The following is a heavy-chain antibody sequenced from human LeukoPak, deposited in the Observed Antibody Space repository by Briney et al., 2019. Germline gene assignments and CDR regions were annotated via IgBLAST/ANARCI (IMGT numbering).Heavy chain of an antibody. J-gene: IGHJ4*02. V-gene: IGHV3-23*01. D-gene: IGHD6-6*01. CDR1: GFTFSSYA. Sequence: GGSLRLSCAASGFTFSSYAMTWVRQAPGKGLEWLSAISGGGDSTWYADSVKGRFTVSRDNSKNTLSLQMNSLRAEDTTVYYCAKGSSAVRPYFFDYWGQGILVTVSS. CDR3: AKGSSAVRPYFFDY. CDR2: ISGGGDST.